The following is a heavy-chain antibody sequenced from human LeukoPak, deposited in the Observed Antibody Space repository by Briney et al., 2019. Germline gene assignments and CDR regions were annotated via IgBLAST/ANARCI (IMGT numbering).Heavy chain of an antibody. V-gene: IGHV3-33*01. D-gene: IGHD6-19*01. CDR2: IWYDGSNK. CDR1: GFTFSNYG. Sequence: PGRSLRLSCAASGFTFSNYGMHWVRQAPGKGLEWAAVIWYDGSNKYYADSVKGRFTISRDNSKNTLYLQMNSLRAEDTAVYYCVRVAVAGNLNNWFDPWGQGTLITVSS. J-gene: IGHJ5*02. CDR3: VRVAVAGNLNNWFDP.